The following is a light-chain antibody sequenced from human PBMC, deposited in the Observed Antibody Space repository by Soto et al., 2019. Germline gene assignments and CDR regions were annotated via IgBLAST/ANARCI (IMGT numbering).Light chain of an antibody. Sequence: DIQMTQSPSTLSASVGDRVTITCRASQSFSTWLAWYQQKPGKAPNLLIYKTSILESGVPSRFSGSGSGTDFTLTLSSLKPDDFATYYCHQYNSNPLTFGGGTQVEIK. CDR1: QSFSTW. CDR3: HQYNSNPLT. CDR2: KTS. J-gene: IGKJ4*01. V-gene: IGKV1-5*03.